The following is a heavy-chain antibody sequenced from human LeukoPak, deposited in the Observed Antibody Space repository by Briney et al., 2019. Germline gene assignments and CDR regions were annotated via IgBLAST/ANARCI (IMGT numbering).Heavy chain of an antibody. CDR3: ARIAVAGEGFDY. CDR2: IKQDGSEK. J-gene: IGHJ4*02. Sequence: PGGSLRLSCAASGFTFSSYWMSWVRQAPGKGLEWVANIKQDGSEKYYVDSVKGRFTISRDSAKNSLYLQMNSLRVEDTTVYYCARIAVAGEGFDYWGQGTLVTVPS. CDR1: GFTFSSYW. D-gene: IGHD6-19*01. V-gene: IGHV3-7*04.